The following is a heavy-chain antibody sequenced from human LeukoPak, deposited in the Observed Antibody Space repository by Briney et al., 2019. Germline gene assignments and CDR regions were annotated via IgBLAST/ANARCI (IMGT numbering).Heavy chain of an antibody. CDR2: ISGSGTST. V-gene: IGHV3-23*01. Sequence: GGSLRLSCAASGFTFSNYTMSWVRQAPGKGLEWVSGISGSGTSTYYADSVKGRFTISRDNSKNTLYLQMNSLRAEDTAVYYCASRNYYDSSGYYYYYFDYWGQGILVTVSS. CDR1: GFTFSNYT. D-gene: IGHD3-22*01. CDR3: ASRNYYDSSGYYYYYFDY. J-gene: IGHJ4*02.